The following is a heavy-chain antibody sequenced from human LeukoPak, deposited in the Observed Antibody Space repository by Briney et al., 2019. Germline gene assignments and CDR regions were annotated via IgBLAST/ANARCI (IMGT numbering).Heavy chain of an antibody. CDR2: INHSGST. CDR1: GGSFSGYY. D-gene: IGHD3-22*01. J-gene: IGHJ6*03. Sequence: SETLSLTCAVYGGSFSGYYWSWIRQPPGKGLEWIGEINHSGSTNYNPSLKSRVTISVDTSKNQFSLKLSSVTAADTAVYYCATLKIGHYYYYMDVWGKGTTVTISS. CDR3: ATLKIGHYYYYMDV. V-gene: IGHV4-34*01.